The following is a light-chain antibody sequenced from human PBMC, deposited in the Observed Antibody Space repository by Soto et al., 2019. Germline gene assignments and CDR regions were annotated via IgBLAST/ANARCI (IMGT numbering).Light chain of an antibody. CDR1: QSVSSK. CDR3: QQYNNWPLT. CDR2: GSY. Sequence: EIVMTQSPATLSLSPGERATLSCRASQSVSSKLAWFQQKPGQAPRLLIYGSYTRATGIQARFSGSGSGTEFTLTISSLQSEDFAVYYCQQYNNWPLTFGQGTKVEIK. J-gene: IGKJ1*01. V-gene: IGKV3D-15*01.